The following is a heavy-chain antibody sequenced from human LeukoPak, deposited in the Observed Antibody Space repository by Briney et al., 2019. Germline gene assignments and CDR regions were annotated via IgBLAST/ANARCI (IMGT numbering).Heavy chain of an antibody. J-gene: IGHJ3*02. CDR2: ISSSSSTI. D-gene: IGHD2-2*01. Sequence: GGSLRLSCAASGFTFSSYSMNWVRQAPGKGLEWVSYISSSSSTIYYADSVKGRFTISRDNAKNSLYLQMNSLRAEDAAVYYCARDPAAHNPLYAFDIWGQGTVVTVSS. CDR1: GFTFSSYS. CDR3: ARDPAAHNPLYAFDI. V-gene: IGHV3-48*04.